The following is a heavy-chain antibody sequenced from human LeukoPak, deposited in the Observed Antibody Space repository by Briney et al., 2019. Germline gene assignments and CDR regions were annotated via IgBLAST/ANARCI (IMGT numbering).Heavy chain of an antibody. Sequence: SQTLSLTCAISGDSVSSNSAAWNWIRQSPSRGLEWLGRTYYRSKWYNDYAVSVKSRITINPDTSKNQFSLQLNSVTPEDTAVYYCAREELEDPGREADAFDIWGQGTMVTVSS. CDR1: GDSVSSNSAA. CDR3: AREELEDPGREADAFDI. CDR2: TYYRSKWYN. J-gene: IGHJ3*02. V-gene: IGHV6-1*01. D-gene: IGHD3-10*01.